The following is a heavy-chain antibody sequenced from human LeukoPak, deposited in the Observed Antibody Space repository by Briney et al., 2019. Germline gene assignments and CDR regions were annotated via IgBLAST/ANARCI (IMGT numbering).Heavy chain of an antibody. J-gene: IGHJ4*02. CDR2: ISGSGGST. V-gene: IGHV3-23*01. D-gene: IGHD3-22*01. Sequence: GGSLRLSCAASGFTFSTAWMFWVRQAPGKGLEWVSAISGSGGSTYYADSVKGRFTISRDNSKNTLYLQMNSLRAEDTAVYYCAKDLGRGDYYDSSGYSRFDYWGQGTLVTVSS. CDR1: GFTFSTAW. CDR3: AKDLGRGDYYDSSGYSRFDY.